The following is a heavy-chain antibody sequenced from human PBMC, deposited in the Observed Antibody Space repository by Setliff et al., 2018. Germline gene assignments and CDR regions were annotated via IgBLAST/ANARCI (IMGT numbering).Heavy chain of an antibody. CDR3: ARAESMVRGKNILRHFDY. Sequence: SVKVSCKASGYTFNNYGVAWVRQAPGQGLDWMGWVTIYNGNTKYAQNLQGRLTLSTDRSTSTVYMELGSLTTDDTAIYYCARAESMVRGKNILRHFDYWGQGTQVTVSS. J-gene: IGHJ4*02. CDR2: VTIYNGNT. D-gene: IGHD3-10*01. V-gene: IGHV1-18*01. CDR1: GYTFNNYG.